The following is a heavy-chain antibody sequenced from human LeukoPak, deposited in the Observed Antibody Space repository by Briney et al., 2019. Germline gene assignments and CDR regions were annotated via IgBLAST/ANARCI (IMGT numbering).Heavy chain of an antibody. J-gene: IGHJ5*02. CDR2: IYYSGST. CDR3: ARQLGYCSSTSCYTGWFDP. D-gene: IGHD2-2*02. Sequence: SETLSLTCTVFGVSISSYYWSWIRQPPGKGLEWIGYIYYSGSTNYNPSLKSRVTISVDTSKNQFSLKLSSVTAADTAVYYCARQLGYCSSTSCYTGWFDPWGQGTLVTVSS. CDR1: GVSISSYY. V-gene: IGHV4-59*01.